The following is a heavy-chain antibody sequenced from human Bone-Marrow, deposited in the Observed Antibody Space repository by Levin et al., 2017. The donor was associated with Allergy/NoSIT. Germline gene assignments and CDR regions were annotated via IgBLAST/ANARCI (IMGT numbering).Heavy chain of an antibody. V-gene: IGHV3-23*01. Sequence: PGGSLRLSCAASGFTFSSYAMTWVRQAPGKGLEWVSSISASGGGTYYADSVKGRFTISRDTSKNTLFLQMSGLRAEDTAVYYCAKDSSAVPAALHYWGQGTLVTVSS. CDR2: ISASGGGT. CDR3: AKDSSAVPAALHY. CDR1: GFTFSSYA. J-gene: IGHJ4*02. D-gene: IGHD2-2*01.